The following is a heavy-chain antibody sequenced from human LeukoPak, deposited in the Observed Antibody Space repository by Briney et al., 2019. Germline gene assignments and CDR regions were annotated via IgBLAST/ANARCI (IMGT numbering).Heavy chain of an antibody. J-gene: IGHJ4*02. Sequence: PGGSLRLSCAASGLTFSSYWKSWVRQAPGKGLEWVANIKQDGSEKYYLDSVSGRFTISRDNAKNSLYLQMNSLRAEDTAVYYCARDSGSGWYYFDYWGQETLVTVSS. CDR1: GLTFSSYW. CDR2: IKQDGSEK. CDR3: ARDSGSGWYYFDY. V-gene: IGHV3-7*01. D-gene: IGHD6-19*01.